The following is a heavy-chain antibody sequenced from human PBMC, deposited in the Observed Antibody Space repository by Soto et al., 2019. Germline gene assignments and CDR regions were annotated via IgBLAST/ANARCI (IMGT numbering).Heavy chain of an antibody. CDR2: ISQDAADR. V-gene: IGHV3-7*01. D-gene: IGHD2-15*01. J-gene: IGHJ4*02. CDR3: MCLLVVQSRYFDN. Sequence: LSCAVPISTSGYYWRSWVRQSPGKGLEWVSNISQDAADRNYADPVKGRFIVSRDNVDNSIHVQMNSLRAADTAVYYCMCLLVVQSRYFDNWGQGTLVTVSS. CDR1: ISTSGYYW.